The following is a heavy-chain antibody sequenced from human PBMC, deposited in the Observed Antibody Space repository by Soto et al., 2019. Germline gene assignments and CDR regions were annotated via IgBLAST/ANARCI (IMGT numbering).Heavy chain of an antibody. J-gene: IGHJ4*02. CDR2: IYYSGST. CDR3: ASRGIAAAGNFDY. CDR1: GGSISSGDYY. V-gene: IGHV4-30-4*01. D-gene: IGHD6-13*01. Sequence: SETLSLTCTVSGGSISSGDYYWSWIRQPPGKGLEWIGYIYYSGSTYYNPSLKSRVTISVDTSKNQFSLKLSPVTAADTAVYYCASRGIAAAGNFDYWGQGTLVTVSS.